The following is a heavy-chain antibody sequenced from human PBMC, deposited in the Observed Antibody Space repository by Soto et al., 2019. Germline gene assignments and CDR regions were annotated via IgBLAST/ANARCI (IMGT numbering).Heavy chain of an antibody. CDR3: ARVYPPYTLLDY. CDR1: GGSISRGAYY. Sequence: PSETLSLTCTVCGGSISRGAYYLSWIRQPPGKGLEWIGYIYYSGSTYYNPSLKSRVTISVDTSKNQFSLKLSSVTAADTAVYYCARVYPPYTLLDYWGQGTLVTVSS. V-gene: IGHV4-30-4*01. D-gene: IGHD2-15*01. CDR2: IYYSGST. J-gene: IGHJ4*02.